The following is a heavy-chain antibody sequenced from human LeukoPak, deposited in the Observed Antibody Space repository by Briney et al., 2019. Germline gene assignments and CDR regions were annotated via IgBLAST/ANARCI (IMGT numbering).Heavy chain of an antibody. V-gene: IGHV1-2*02. Sequence: GASVKVSCKASGYTFTGYYMHWVRQAPGQGLEWMGWINPNSGGTNYAQKFQGRVTMTRDTSISTAYMELSRLRSDDTAVYYCATSIAAAGAVFDYWGQGTLVTVSS. CDR1: GYTFTGYY. CDR2: INPNSGGT. J-gene: IGHJ4*02. CDR3: ATSIAAAGAVFDY. D-gene: IGHD6-13*01.